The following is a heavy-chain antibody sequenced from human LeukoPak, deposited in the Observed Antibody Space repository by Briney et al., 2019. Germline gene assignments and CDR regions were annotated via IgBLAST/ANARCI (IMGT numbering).Heavy chain of an antibody. V-gene: IGHV3-20*04. Sequence: GGSLRLSCAASGFTFDDYGMTWVRQAPGKGLEWVSAIYWNGGSTGYADSVKGRFTISRDNAKNSLYLQMNSLRAEDTAVYYCARDLEGSGSFYRPSYDYWGQGTLVTVSS. CDR2: IYWNGGST. J-gene: IGHJ4*02. CDR1: GFTFDDYG. D-gene: IGHD3-10*01. CDR3: ARDLEGSGSFYRPSYDY.